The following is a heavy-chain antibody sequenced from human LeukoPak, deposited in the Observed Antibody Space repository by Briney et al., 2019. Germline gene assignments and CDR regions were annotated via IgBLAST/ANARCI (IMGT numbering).Heavy chain of an antibody. D-gene: IGHD6-19*01. CDR1: GYTFTGYY. CDR3: ARTVAGDNDAFDI. CDR2: INPNSGRT. Sequence: ASVKVSCKASGYTFTGYYMHWVRQAPGQGLEWMGRINPNSGRTNYAQKFQGRVTMTRDTSISTAYMELSRLRSDDTAVYYCARTVAGDNDAFDIWGQGTMVTVSS. V-gene: IGHV1-2*06. J-gene: IGHJ3*02.